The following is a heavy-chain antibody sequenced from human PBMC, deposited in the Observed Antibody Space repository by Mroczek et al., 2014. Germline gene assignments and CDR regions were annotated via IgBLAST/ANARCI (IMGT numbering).Heavy chain of an antibody. V-gene: IGHV4-61*02. D-gene: IGHD4-17*01. Sequence: KESGPGLVKPSQTLSLTCTVSGGSISSGSYYWSWIRQPAGKGLEWIGRIYTSGSTNYNPSLKSRVTISVDTSKNQFSLKLSSVTAADTAVYYCARETPGYLTTVTTPAADVWGQGTTVTVSS. CDR2: IYTSGST. CDR1: GGSISSGSYY. CDR3: ARETPGYLTTVTTPAADV. J-gene: IGHJ6*02.